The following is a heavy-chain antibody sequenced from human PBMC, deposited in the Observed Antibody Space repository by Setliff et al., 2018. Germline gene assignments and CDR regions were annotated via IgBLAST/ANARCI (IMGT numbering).Heavy chain of an antibody. Sequence: SETLSLTCTFSGGSISPYFWSWVRQPPGKGLEWIGYIYHNGNTNFNPSLKTRVTMSVDTSKNQFALNLKSVTAADTAVYYCVRDRTAYSYGLDVWGQGTTVTVSS. CDR2: IYHNGNT. J-gene: IGHJ6*02. D-gene: IGHD5-18*01. CDR3: VRDRTAYSYGLDV. CDR1: GGSISPYF. V-gene: IGHV4-59*01.